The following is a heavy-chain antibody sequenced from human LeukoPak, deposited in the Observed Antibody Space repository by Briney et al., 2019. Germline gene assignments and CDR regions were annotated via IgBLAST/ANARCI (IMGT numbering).Heavy chain of an antibody. V-gene: IGHV1-18*01. CDR3: ARAKRGLLWFGELSPLFDY. J-gene: IGHJ4*02. D-gene: IGHD3-10*01. CDR1: GYTFTSYG. Sequence: ASVKVSCKASGYTFTSYGISWVRQAPGQGLEWMGWISAYNGNTNYAQKLQGRVTMTTDTSTSTAYMELRSLRSDDTAVYYCARAKRGLLWFGELSPLFDYWGQGTLVTVSS. CDR2: ISAYNGNT.